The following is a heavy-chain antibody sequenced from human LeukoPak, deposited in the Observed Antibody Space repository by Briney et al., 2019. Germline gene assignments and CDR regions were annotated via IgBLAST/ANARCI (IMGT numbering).Heavy chain of an antibody. D-gene: IGHD6-13*01. J-gene: IGHJ4*02. Sequence: GGSLRLSCAASEFPFSSHWMYWVRQAPGEGLVWVARLSGDGSTTRHADSVKGRFTISRDNAKSTLYLQMDSLRVEDTALYYCARGIASSRSVAIDLWGRGTLVVVSS. CDR2: LSGDGSTT. CDR3: ARGIASSRSVAIDL. V-gene: IGHV3-74*01. CDR1: EFPFSSHW.